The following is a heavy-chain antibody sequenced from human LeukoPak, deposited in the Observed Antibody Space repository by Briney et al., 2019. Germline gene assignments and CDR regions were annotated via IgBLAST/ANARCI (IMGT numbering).Heavy chain of an antibody. V-gene: IGHV1-2*02. J-gene: IGHJ4*02. Sequence: ASVKVSCKTSGYTFTGCYLHWVRQAPGQGLEWMGWINPNTGDTNYAQKFEARVTMNRDTSISTAYMELSRLRFDDTAVYYCARSPDILTGEKFDYWGQGTLVTVSS. CDR2: INPNTGDT. CDR3: ARSPDILTGEKFDY. D-gene: IGHD3-9*01. CDR1: GYTFTGCY.